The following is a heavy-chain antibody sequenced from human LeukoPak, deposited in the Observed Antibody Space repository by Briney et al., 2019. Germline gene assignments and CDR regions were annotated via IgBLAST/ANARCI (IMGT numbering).Heavy chain of an antibody. CDR2: IYHSGST. V-gene: IGHV4-30-2*01. CDR1: GGSISSGGYS. J-gene: IGHJ3*02. D-gene: IGHD2-21*02. CDR3: ARACGGDCYAFDI. Sequence: PSQTLSLTCAVSGGSISSGGYSWSWIRQPPGKGLEWIGHIYHSGSTYYNPSLKSRVTISVDRSKNQFSLKLSSVTAADTAVYYCARACGGDCYAFDIWGQGTMVTVSS.